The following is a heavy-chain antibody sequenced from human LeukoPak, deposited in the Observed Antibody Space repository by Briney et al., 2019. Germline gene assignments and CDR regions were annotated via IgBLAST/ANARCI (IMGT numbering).Heavy chain of an antibody. V-gene: IGHV3-21*01. CDR3: ARELSARQDFDY. D-gene: IGHD6-13*01. J-gene: IGHJ4*02. Sequence: GGSLRLSCAASGFSFTTYAMNWVRQAPGQGLEWVSSISDNVNYKFYADSEKGRFTISRDNAKNSLYLQMSSLRAEDTAVYYCARELSARQDFDYWGQGTLVTVSS. CDR2: ISDNVNYK. CDR1: GFSFTTYA.